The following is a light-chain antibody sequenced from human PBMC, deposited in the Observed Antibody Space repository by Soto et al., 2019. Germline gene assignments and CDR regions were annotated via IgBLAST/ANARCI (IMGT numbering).Light chain of an antibody. CDR3: LQLYNFSWT. J-gene: IGKJ1*01. Sequence: AIRMTQSPSSLSASVGDRVTMSCRASQGIRNDLAWYQQKAGKAPKLLIFASSNLQSGVPSRFSGSGSGTDFTLPISRLQPEDFATYYCLQLYNFSWTFGQGTKVEMK. V-gene: IGKV1-6*01. CDR2: ASS. CDR1: QGIRND.